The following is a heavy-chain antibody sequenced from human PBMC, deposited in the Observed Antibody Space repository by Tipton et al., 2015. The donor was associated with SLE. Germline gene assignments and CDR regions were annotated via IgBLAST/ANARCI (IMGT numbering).Heavy chain of an antibody. D-gene: IGHD6-6*01. Sequence: SLRLSCAASGFTFSSYWMSWVRQAPGKGLEWVANIKQDGSEKYYVDSVKGRFTISRDNSKNTLYLQMNSLRAEDTAVYYCAKVLADWYFDLWGRGTLVTVSS. J-gene: IGHJ2*01. CDR1: GFTFSSYW. CDR3: AKVLADWYFDL. CDR2: IKQDGSEK. V-gene: IGHV3-7*01.